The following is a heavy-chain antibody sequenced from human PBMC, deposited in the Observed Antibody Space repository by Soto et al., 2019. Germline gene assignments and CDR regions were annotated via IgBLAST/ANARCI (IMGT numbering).Heavy chain of an antibody. CDR1: GGSISSYY. Sequence: PSETLSLTCTVSGGSISSYYWSWIRQPPGKGLEWIGYIYYSGSTNYNPSLKSRVTISVDTSKNQFSLKLSSVTAADTAVYYCAREYSSSFYWFDPWGQATLVTVSS. V-gene: IGHV4-59*01. CDR2: IYYSGST. CDR3: AREYSSSFYWFDP. J-gene: IGHJ5*02. D-gene: IGHD6-13*01.